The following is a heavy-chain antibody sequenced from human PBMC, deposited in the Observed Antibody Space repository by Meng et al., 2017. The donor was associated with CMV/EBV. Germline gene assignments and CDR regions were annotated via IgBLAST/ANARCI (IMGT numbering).Heavy chain of an antibody. CDR2: ISYDGSNK. J-gene: IGHJ3*02. V-gene: IGHV3-30*04. Sequence: GGSLRLSCAASGFTFSSYAMHWVRQAPGKGLEWVAVISYDGSNKYYADSVKGRFTISRDNSKTTLYLQMNSLRAEDTAVYYCASGVAAGPDAANAFDIWGQGTMVTVSS. D-gene: IGHD6-13*01. CDR3: ASGVAAGPDAANAFDI. CDR1: GFTFSSYA.